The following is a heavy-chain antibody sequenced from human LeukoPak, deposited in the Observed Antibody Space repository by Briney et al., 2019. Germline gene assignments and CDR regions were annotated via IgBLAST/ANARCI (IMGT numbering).Heavy chain of an antibody. V-gene: IGHV1-3*01. CDR2: INAGNGNT. Sequence: ASVKVSCQASGYTFTSYGISWVRQAPGQRLEWMGWINAGNGNTKYSQKFQGRVTITRDTSASTAYMELSSLRSEDTAVYYCARGYSSSWRGRYFDYWGQGTLVTVSS. CDR1: GYTFTSYG. CDR3: ARGYSSSWRGRYFDY. D-gene: IGHD6-13*01. J-gene: IGHJ4*02.